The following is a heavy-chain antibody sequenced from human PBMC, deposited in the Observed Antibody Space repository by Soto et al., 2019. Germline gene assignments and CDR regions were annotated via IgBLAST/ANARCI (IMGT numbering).Heavy chain of an antibody. CDR2: IYYSGST. CDR1: GGSISSSSYY. CDR3: ARYGRITIFCVPPQFDP. V-gene: IGHV4-39*01. D-gene: IGHD3-3*01. J-gene: IGHJ5*02. Sequence: QLQLQESGPGLVKPSETLSLTCTVSGGSISSSSYYWGWIRQPPGKGLEWIGSIYYSGSTYYNPSLQSRVPKYGGPYKNQFSLKLSSVTAAVTAVYYCARYGRITIFCVPPQFDPWGQGTLVTVSS.